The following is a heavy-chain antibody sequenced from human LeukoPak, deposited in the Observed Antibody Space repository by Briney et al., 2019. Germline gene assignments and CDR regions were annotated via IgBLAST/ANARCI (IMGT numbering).Heavy chain of an antibody. J-gene: IGHJ4*02. Sequence: GGSLRLFCAASGFTFSSYWMHWVRQAPGKGLVWVSRIYSDGSSYTADSVKGRFTISRDNAKDTLYFQMNSLRVEDTAVYYCARGGGIYGLWDYWDQGTLVTVSS. CDR3: ARGGGIYGLWDY. V-gene: IGHV3-74*03. D-gene: IGHD1-26*01. CDR2: IYSDGSS. CDR1: GFTFSSYW.